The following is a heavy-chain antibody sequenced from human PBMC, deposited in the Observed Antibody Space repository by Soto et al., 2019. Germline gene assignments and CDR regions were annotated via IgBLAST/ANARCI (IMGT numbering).Heavy chain of an antibody. Sequence: SVKVSCKASGGTFSSYAISWVRQAPGQGLEWMGGIIPIFGTANYAQKFQGRVTITADESTSTAYMELSSLRSEDTAVYYCARPYGSGSYFGLYGMDVWGQGTTVTVSS. CDR1: GGTFSSYA. D-gene: IGHD3-10*01. CDR2: IIPIFGTA. CDR3: ARPYGSGSYFGLYGMDV. V-gene: IGHV1-69*13. J-gene: IGHJ6*02.